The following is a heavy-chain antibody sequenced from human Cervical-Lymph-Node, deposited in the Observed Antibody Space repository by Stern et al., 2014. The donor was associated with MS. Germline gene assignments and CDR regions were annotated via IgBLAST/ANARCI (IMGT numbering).Heavy chain of an antibody. CDR1: GFTFSTSA. CDR3: ARGGRGVGLEY. Sequence: DQLVGSGGGVVQPGRSLRLSCVVSGFTFSTSAMHWVRQAPGKGLEWVAFVSYDGTQRNSTDSVKARFTISRDNSKNTLYLHMNSLRDEDTAVYFCARGGRGVGLEYWGQGALVTVSS. D-gene: IGHD3-10*01. CDR2: VSYDGTQR. J-gene: IGHJ4*02. V-gene: IGHV3-30-3*01.